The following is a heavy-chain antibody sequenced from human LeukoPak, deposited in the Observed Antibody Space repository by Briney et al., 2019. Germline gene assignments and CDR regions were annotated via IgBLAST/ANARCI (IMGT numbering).Heavy chain of an antibody. CDR3: ARGHYYYYYMDV. V-gene: IGHV1-18*01. J-gene: IGHJ6*03. CDR1: GGTFSSYA. Sequence: GASVKVSCKASGGTFSSYAISWVRQAPGQGLEWMGWISAYNGNTNYAQKLQGRVTMTTDTSTSTAYMELRSLRSDDTAVYYCARGHYYYYYMDVWGKGTTVTVSS. CDR2: ISAYNGNT.